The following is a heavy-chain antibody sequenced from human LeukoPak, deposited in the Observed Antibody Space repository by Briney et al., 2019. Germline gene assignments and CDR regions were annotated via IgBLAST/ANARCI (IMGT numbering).Heavy chain of an antibody. J-gene: IGHJ4*02. D-gene: IGHD1-14*01. CDR1: GFTFSSYS. CDR2: ISSSSSTI. Sequence: GGSLRLSCAASGFTFSSYSMNWVRQAPGKGLEWVSYISSSSSTIYYADSVKGRFTISRDNAKNSLYLQMNSLRAEDTAVYYCALNHRGLSEVFDYWGQGTLVTVSS. CDR3: ALNHRGLSEVFDY. V-gene: IGHV3-48*04.